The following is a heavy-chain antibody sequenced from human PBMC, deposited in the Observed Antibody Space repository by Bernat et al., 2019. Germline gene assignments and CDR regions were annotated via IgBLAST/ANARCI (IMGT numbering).Heavy chain of an antibody. CDR2: ISYDGSNR. CDR1: GFTFSSYG. D-gene: IGHD6-19*01. V-gene: IGHV3-30*18. CDR3: AKAEEQWLGEYFQH. Sequence: VQMVESGGGLVQPGGSLRLSCAASGFTFSSYGMHWVRQAPGKGLEWVAVISYDGSNRCYADSVKGRFTISRDNSKNTLYLQMNSLRAEDTAVYYCAKAEEQWLGEYFQHWGQGTLVTVSS. J-gene: IGHJ1*01.